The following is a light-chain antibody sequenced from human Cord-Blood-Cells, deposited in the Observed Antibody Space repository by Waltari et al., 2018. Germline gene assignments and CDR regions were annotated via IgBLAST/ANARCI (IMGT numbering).Light chain of an antibody. J-gene: IGLJ1*01. CDR3: SSYTSSSTLYV. CDR1: SSDVGGYNY. Sequence: QSALTQPASVSGSPGQPITISCTGTSSDVGGYNYVSWYQQHPGKAPKLMTYEVSNRPSGVSNRFSGSKSGNTASLTISGLQAEDEADYYCSSYTSSSTLYVFGTGTKVTVL. V-gene: IGLV2-14*01. CDR2: EVS.